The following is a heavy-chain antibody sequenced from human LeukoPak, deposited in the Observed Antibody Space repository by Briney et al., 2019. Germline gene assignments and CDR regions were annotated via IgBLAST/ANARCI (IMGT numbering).Heavy chain of an antibody. CDR1: GFTFSSFS. CDR3: AELGITMIGGV. Sequence: GGSLRLSCAASGFTFSSFSMNWVRQAPGKGLEWVSYISISSSTIYYADSVKGRFTISRDNAKSSLYLQMNSLRAEDTAVYYCAELGITMIGGVWGKGTTVTISS. J-gene: IGHJ6*04. V-gene: IGHV3-48*01. CDR2: ISISSSTI. D-gene: IGHD3-10*02.